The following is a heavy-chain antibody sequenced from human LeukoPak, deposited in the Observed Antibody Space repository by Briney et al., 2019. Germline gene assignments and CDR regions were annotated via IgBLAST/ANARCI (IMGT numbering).Heavy chain of an antibody. V-gene: IGHV1-18*01. CDR3: ARMRYVSSGYFDFDY. CDR2: ISAYNGNT. J-gene: IGHJ4*02. CDR1: GYTFTSYG. Sequence: ASVKVSCKASGYTFTSYGISWVRQAPGQGLEWMGWISAYNGNTNYAQKLQGRVTMTTDTSTSTAYMELRSLRSDDTAVYYCARMRYVSSGYFDFDYWGQGTLVTVSS. D-gene: IGHD3-22*01.